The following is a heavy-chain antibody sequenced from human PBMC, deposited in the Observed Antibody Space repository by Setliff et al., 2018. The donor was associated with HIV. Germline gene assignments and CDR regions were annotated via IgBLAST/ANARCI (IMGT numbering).Heavy chain of an antibody. CDR1: GFAFSTFD. J-gene: IGHJ3*01. V-gene: IGHV3-23*01. CDR2: VSPAGDIT. D-gene: IGHD5-12*01. CDR3: AKPTSGFYPRPYDL. Sequence: GGSLRLSCVGTGFAFSTFDMNWVRQIPGKGLEWVAAVSPAGDITYYRDSLRGRFIVSRDNSKNMLFLQMNNLGVEDSAIYYCAKPTSGFYPRPYDLWGHGTKVTVS.